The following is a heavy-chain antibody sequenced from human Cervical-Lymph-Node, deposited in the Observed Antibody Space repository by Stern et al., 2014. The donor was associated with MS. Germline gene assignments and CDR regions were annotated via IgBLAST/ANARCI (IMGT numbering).Heavy chain of an antibody. D-gene: IGHD3-10*01. V-gene: IGHV3-74*03. Sequence: EVQLVQSGGGLVQPGTSLRLSCEGSGFSFSRYWMHWVRQAPGKGLGGVSRINSDGITTTSADSVKGRFTISRDNAKNTVYLEMDSLRAEDTAVYYCVREYYGSGSFDIWGQGTKVTVSS. J-gene: IGHJ3*02. CDR3: VREYYGSGSFDI. CDR2: INSDGITT. CDR1: GFSFSRYW.